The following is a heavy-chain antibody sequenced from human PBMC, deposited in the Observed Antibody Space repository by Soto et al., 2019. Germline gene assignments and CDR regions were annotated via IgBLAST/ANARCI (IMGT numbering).Heavy chain of an antibody. D-gene: IGHD2-15*01. CDR1: GFFVSSDY. CDR2: IYSDGTI. V-gene: IGHV3-53*01. CDR3: ARGGARSGFNY. J-gene: IGHJ4*02. Sequence: GESLRLSCAASGFFVSSDYMNWVRQAPGKALEWVSIIYSDGTIDYAKPVKGRFTISRDNSKNTLYLQMHSLTVEDTAVYYCARGGARSGFNYWGQGTLVTVSS.